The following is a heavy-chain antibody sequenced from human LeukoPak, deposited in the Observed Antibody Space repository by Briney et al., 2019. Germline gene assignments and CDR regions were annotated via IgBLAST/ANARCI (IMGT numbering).Heavy chain of an antibody. CDR3: AITAFDWSQVGGNWFDP. Sequence: GGSLRLSCAASGFTFSSYSLNWVRQAPGKGLEWISYISSSGTNIDYADSVKGRFTISRDNGKNSLYLQMNRLRAEDTAVYYCAITAFDWSQVGGNWFDPWGQGTLVTVSP. V-gene: IGHV3-48*04. J-gene: IGHJ5*02. CDR1: GFTFSSYS. CDR2: ISSSGTNI. D-gene: IGHD3-9*01.